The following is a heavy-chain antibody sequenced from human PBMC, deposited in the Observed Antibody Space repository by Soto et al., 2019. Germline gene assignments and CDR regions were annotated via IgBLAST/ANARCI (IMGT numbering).Heavy chain of an antibody. J-gene: IGHJ3*02. D-gene: IGHD6-13*01. V-gene: IGHV4-59*01. CDR2: IYYSGST. CDR1: GGSISSYY. CDR3: ARDRPFQEQQLVLPGAFDI. Sequence: LSLTCTVSGGSISSYYWSWIRQPPGKGLEWIGYIYYSGSTNYNPSLKSRVTISVDTSKNQFSLKLSSVTAADTAVYYCARDRPFQEQQLVLPGAFDIWGQGTMVTVS.